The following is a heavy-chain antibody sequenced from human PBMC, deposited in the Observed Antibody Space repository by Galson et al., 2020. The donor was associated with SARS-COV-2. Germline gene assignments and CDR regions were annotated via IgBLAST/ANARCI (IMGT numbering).Heavy chain of an antibody. V-gene: IGHV4-30-4*07. CDR2: IYYAGGA. CDR3: GRVRDGSGGYPAAIDT. J-gene: IGHJ5*02. CDR1: GGSISSGGYS. Sequence: SETLSLTCDVAGGSISSGGYSWTWIRQPPGKGLEWIGYIYYAGGAYYSPSLTSRATISVDSYKERFSLRLTSVTAADTAVYYCGRVRDGSGGYPAAIDTWGQGILVIVSS. D-gene: IGHD6-19*01.